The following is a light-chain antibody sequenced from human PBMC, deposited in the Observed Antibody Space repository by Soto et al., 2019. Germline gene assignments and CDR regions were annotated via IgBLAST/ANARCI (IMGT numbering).Light chain of an antibody. CDR3: CSYAGSSTYV. CDR2: EVS. Sequence: QSVLTQPASVSGSPGQSITISCTGTSSDVGSYNLVSWYQQHPGKAPKLMIYEVSKRPSGVSNHFSGSKSGNTASLTISGLQPEDEADYYCCSYAGSSTYVVGTGTKLTVL. CDR1: SSDVGSYNL. V-gene: IGLV2-23*02. J-gene: IGLJ1*01.